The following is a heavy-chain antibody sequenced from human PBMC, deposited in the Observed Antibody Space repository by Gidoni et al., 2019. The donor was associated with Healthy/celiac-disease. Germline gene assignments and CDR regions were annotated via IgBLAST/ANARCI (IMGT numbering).Heavy chain of an antibody. Sequence: QVQLQQWGAGLLKPSETLSLTCAVYGGSFSGYYWSWIRQPPGKGLEWIGEINHSGSTNYNPSLKSRVTISVDTSKNQFSLKLSSVTAADTAVYYCALMVRGVNLFDYWGQGTLVTVSS. V-gene: IGHV4-34*01. J-gene: IGHJ4*02. CDR3: ALMVRGVNLFDY. D-gene: IGHD3-10*01. CDR1: GGSFSGYY. CDR2: INHSGST.